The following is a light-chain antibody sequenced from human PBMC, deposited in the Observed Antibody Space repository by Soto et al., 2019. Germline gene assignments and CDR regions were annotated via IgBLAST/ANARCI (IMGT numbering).Light chain of an antibody. CDR1: QSVSSSY. Sequence: EIVLTQSPGTLSLSPGERATLSCRASQSVSSSYLAWYQQKPGQAPRLLIYGASSRATGIPDRFSGSGYGTGFTLTISRLEPEDFAVYFCQQYGSSPPFTFGQGTKVEIK. CDR3: QQYGSSPPFT. V-gene: IGKV3-20*01. CDR2: GAS. J-gene: IGKJ2*01.